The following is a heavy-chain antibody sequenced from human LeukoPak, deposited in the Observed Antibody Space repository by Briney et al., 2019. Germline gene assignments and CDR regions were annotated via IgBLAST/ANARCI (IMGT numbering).Heavy chain of an antibody. D-gene: IGHD3-9*01. V-gene: IGHV4-39*07. Sequence: SETLSLTCTVSGGSISSGDYYWGWIRQPPGKGLEWIGSIYYTGSTYHNPSLKSRVTMSVDTSMNQFSLNLNPVTAADTAVYYCAREDDVLADNAFDIWGQGTMVTVSS. CDR3: AREDDVLADNAFDI. CDR1: GGSISSGDYY. CDR2: IYYTGST. J-gene: IGHJ3*02.